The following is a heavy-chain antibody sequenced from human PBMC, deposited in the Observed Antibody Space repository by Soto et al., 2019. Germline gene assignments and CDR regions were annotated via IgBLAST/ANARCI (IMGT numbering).Heavy chain of an antibody. CDR3: AREDGGSDF. J-gene: IGHJ4*02. D-gene: IGHD3-16*01. CDR2: ISYDGSNK. Sequence: QVQLVESGGGVVQPGRSLRLSCAASGFTFSSYAMHWVRQAPGKGLEWVAVISYDGSNKYYADSVKGRFTISRDNSKNPLYLQMNSLRAEDTAMYYCAREDGGSDFWGQGTLVTVSS. V-gene: IGHV3-30-3*01. CDR1: GFTFSSYA.